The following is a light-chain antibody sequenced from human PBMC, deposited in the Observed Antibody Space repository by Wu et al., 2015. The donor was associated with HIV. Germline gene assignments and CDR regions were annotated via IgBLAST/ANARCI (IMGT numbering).Light chain of an antibody. CDR3: QQCSSWPLLT. CDR2: DAS. CDR1: QNINSD. V-gene: IGKV3-11*01. Sequence: EIVLTQSPATLSLSPGQRATLSCRASQNINSDLAWYKQNPGQVPRLLIYDASNRAAGIPDRFSGSGSGKDFTLTISSLEPEDFAVYYCQQCSSWPLLTFGGGPRCRSN. J-gene: IGKJ4*01.